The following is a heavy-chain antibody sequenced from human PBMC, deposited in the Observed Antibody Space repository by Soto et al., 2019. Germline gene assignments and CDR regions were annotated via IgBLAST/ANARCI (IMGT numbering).Heavy chain of an antibody. Sequence: SQTLSLTCAVYGGSFSGYYWSWIRPPPGKGLEWIGEINHSGSTNYNPSLKSRVTISVDTSKNQFSLKLSSVTAADTAVYYCARGRYCSSTSCYAYFYWGQGTLVTVSS. CDR1: GGSFSGYY. J-gene: IGHJ4*02. D-gene: IGHD2-2*01. CDR2: INHSGST. V-gene: IGHV4-34*01. CDR3: ARGRYCSSTSCYAYFY.